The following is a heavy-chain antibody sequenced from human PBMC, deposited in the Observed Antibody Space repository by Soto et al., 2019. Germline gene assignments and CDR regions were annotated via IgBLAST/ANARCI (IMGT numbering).Heavy chain of an antibody. V-gene: IGHV3-15*01. J-gene: IGHJ4*02. CDR1: GFTFNAAW. CDR3: TTGLAAAGTNY. Sequence: GSLRLSCAASGFTFNAAWMSWVLQAPGKGLDWVGRIKSKTDGGTTDFAAPVKGRFTISRDDSKNTVYLQMNSLKIEDTAVYYCTTGLAAAGTNYWGQGTLVTVYS. D-gene: IGHD6-13*01. CDR2: IKSKTDGGTT.